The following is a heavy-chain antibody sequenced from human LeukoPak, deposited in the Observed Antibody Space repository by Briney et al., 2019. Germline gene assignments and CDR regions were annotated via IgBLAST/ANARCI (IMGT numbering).Heavy chain of an antibody. D-gene: IGHD5-24*01. CDR1: GFTFSSYG. Sequence: GRSLRLSCAASGFTFSSYGMHWVRQAPGKGLEWVAVISYDGSNKYYADSVKGRFTISRDNSKNTLYLQMNSLRAEDTAVYYCAKDAQRVETATGPDYWGQGTLVTVSS. CDR2: ISYDGSNK. J-gene: IGHJ4*02. V-gene: IGHV3-30*18. CDR3: AKDAQRVETATGPDY.